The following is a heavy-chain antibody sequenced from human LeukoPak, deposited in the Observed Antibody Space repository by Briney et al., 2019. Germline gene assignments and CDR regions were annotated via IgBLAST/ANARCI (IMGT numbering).Heavy chain of an antibody. CDR2: TYYRSKWYN. CDR1: GDSFSSNSAA. D-gene: IGHD3-10*01. J-gene: IGHJ3*02. V-gene: IGHV6-1*01. Sequence: SQTLSLTCAISGDSFSSNSAAWNWLRQSPSRGLEWLGRTYYRSKWYNDYAVSVKSRITINPDTSKNQFSLQLNSVTPEDTAVYYCARERIIGPWSFDIGGQGTMVTVSS. CDR3: ARERIIGPWSFDI.